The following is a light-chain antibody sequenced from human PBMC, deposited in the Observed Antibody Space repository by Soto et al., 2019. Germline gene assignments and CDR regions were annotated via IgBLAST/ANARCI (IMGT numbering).Light chain of an antibody. CDR1: SSDVGGYNY. CDR2: EVS. CDR3: SSYTSSSGRV. Sequence: QSVLTQPASVSGSPGQSITISCTGTSSDVGGYNYVSWYQQHPDKAPKLMIYEVSNRPSGVSNRFSGSKSGNTASLTISGLQAEDEADYYCSSYTSSSGRVFGGGTKLTVL. V-gene: IGLV2-14*01. J-gene: IGLJ2*01.